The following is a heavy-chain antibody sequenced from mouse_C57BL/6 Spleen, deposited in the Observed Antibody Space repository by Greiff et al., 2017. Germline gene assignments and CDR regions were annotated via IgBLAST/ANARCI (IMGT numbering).Heavy chain of an antibody. CDR2: IYPGNSDT. CDR1: GYTFTSYW. V-gene: IGHV1-5*01. CDR3: TRRTTTVGSFAY. J-gene: IGHJ3*01. Sequence: EVQLQQSGTVLARPGASVKMSCKTSGYTFTSYWMHWVKQRPGQGLEWIGAIYPGNSDTSYNQKFKGKAKLTAVTSASTAYMELSSLTNEDSAVYYCTRRTTTVGSFAYWGQGTLVTVSA. D-gene: IGHD1-1*01.